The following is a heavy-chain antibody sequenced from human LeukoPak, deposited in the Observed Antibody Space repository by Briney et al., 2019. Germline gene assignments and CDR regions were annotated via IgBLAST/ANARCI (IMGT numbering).Heavy chain of an antibody. J-gene: IGHJ4*02. D-gene: IGHD4-11*01. CDR2: ISSSSSYI. V-gene: IGHV3-21*01. CDR3: ARHYSDYAHFDY. CDR1: GFTFSSYS. Sequence: PGGSLRLSCAASGFTFSSYSMNWVRQAPGKGLEWVSSISSSSSYIYYADSVKGRFTISRDNAKNSLYLQMNSLRAEDTAVYYCARHYSDYAHFDYWGQGTLVTVSS.